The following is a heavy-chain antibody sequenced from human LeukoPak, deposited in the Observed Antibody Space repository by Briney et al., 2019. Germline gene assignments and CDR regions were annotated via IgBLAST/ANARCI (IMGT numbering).Heavy chain of an antibody. CDR2: IYYSGNT. Sequence: SETLSLTCTVSGGSISTSSYYWGWIRQPPGTGLEWIGSIYYSGNTYYNPSLKSRVTITLDTSKNQFSLKLSSVTASDTAVYYCARHISSGFYEYWGQGTLVTVSS. CDR1: GGSISTSSYY. CDR3: ARHISSGFYEY. V-gene: IGHV4-39*01. D-gene: IGHD3-22*01. J-gene: IGHJ4*02.